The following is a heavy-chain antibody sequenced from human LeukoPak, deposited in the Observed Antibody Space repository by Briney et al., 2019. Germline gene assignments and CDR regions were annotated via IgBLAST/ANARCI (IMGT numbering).Heavy chain of an antibody. D-gene: IGHD3-22*01. CDR1: GFAFSAYG. J-gene: IGHJ4*02. Sequence: PGGSLRLSCAASGFAFSAYGMHWVRQAPGKGLEWVAVMSYDGSNKYYVDSVKGRFTVSRDNSKNTLYVQMNNLRAEDTAVYYCAKDIYYDSSGCRGYFDYWGQGTLVTVSS. V-gene: IGHV3-30*18. CDR3: AKDIYYDSSGCRGYFDY. CDR2: MSYDGSNK.